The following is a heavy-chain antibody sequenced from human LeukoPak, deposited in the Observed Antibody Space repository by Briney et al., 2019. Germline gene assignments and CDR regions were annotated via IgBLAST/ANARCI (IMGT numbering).Heavy chain of an antibody. Sequence: ASVKVSCKASGYTFIAYYMHWVRQTPGQGLEWMGWINPNGGGTNFAQEFQGRVTMTRDTSINTVYMELNRLTSDDTAVYYCARDADATSALDYWGQGTLVTVSS. J-gene: IGHJ4*02. CDR2: INPNGGGT. CDR3: ARDADATSALDY. CDR1: GYTFIAYY. V-gene: IGHV1-2*02. D-gene: IGHD2-2*01.